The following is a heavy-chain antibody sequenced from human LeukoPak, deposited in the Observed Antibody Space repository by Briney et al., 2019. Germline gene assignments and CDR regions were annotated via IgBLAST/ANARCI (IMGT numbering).Heavy chain of an antibody. J-gene: IGHJ6*03. V-gene: IGHV4-4*07. CDR3: ARDDSSYYYMDV. CDR2: IYTSGST. D-gene: IGHD3-22*01. Sequence: SETLSLTCAVYGGSFSGYYWSWIRQPAGKGLEWIGRIYTSGSTNYNPSLKSRVTMPVDTSKNQFSLKLSSVTAADTAVYYCARDDSSYYYMDVWGKGTTVTVSS. CDR1: GGSFSGYY.